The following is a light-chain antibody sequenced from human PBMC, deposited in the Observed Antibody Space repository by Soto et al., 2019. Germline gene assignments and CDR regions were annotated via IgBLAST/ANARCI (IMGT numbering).Light chain of an antibody. CDR1: SSDVGAYNF. CDR2: EVT. J-gene: IGLJ1*01. Sequence: QSVLTQPASVSGSPGQSITISCIGTSSDVGAYNFVSWYQHHPGRPPKLXXXEVTTRPSGVSHRFSGSKSGNTASLTISGLQAEDEADYYCTSYTTTTTYVFGSGTKV. CDR3: TSYTTTTTYV. V-gene: IGLV2-14*01.